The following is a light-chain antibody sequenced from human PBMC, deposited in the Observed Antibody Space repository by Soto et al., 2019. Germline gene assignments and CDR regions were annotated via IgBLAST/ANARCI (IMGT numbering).Light chain of an antibody. CDR3: QQFNNYPRT. V-gene: IGKV1-5*03. Sequence: DIQMTQSPSTLSASVGDRVTITCRASQSISSWLAWYQQKPGKAPNLLIFKASSLESGVQSRFSGSGSGTEFTLAISSVQPDDFATYYCQQFNNYPRTFGQGTRVEI. J-gene: IGKJ1*01. CDR1: QSISSW. CDR2: KAS.